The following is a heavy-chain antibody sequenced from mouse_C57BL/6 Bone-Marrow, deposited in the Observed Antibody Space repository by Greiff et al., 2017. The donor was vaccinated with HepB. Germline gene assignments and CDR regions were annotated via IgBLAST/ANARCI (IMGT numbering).Heavy chain of an antibody. CDR1: GFTFSNYW. CDR2: IRLKSDNYAT. Sequence: EVKVEESGGGLVQPGGSMKLSCVASGFTFSNYWMNWVRQSPEKGLEWVAQIRLKSDNYATHYAESVKGRFTISRDDSKSSVYLQMNNLRAEDTGIYYCTEGYYGPYWYFDVWGTGTTVTVSS. CDR3: TEGYYGPYWYFDV. D-gene: IGHD1-2*01. J-gene: IGHJ1*03. V-gene: IGHV6-3*01.